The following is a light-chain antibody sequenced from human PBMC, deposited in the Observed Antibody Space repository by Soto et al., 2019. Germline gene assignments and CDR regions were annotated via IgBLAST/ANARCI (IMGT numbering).Light chain of an antibody. Sequence: EVVLTQSPATLSVSPGERATLSCRASQSVSIKLAWYQQKPGQAPRLLIYGASSRATGIPDRFSGRGSGTDFTLIISRLEPEDFAVYYCQQFAGSFGGGTKVDIK. CDR3: QQFAGS. CDR1: QSVSIK. CDR2: GAS. V-gene: IGKV3-20*01. J-gene: IGKJ4*02.